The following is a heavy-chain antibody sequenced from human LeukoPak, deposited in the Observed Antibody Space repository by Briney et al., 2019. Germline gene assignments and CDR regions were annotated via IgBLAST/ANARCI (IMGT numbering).Heavy chain of an antibody. Sequence: GGSLRLSCAASGFTFSDYYMSWIRQAPGKGLEWVSYISGSGSTIYYADSVKGRFTISRDNSKNTLYLQMNSLRAEDTAVYYCASGTHYDFWSGYYLSYYFDYWGQGTLVTVSS. V-gene: IGHV3-11*01. CDR2: ISGSGSTI. J-gene: IGHJ4*02. D-gene: IGHD3-3*01. CDR1: GFTFSDYY. CDR3: ASGTHYDFWSGYYLSYYFDY.